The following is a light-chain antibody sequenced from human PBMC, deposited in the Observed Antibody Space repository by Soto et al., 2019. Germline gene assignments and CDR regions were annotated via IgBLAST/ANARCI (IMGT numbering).Light chain of an antibody. CDR1: QSISNH. CDR3: QQSYIMSEGYT. Sequence: DIQVTQSPSSLSASAGDRVTITCRASQSISNHLNWYQQKPGKAPKLLIYAASSLQSGVPSRFSGSGSGTDFTLTITSLQPEDFSTYYSQQSYIMSEGYTIGQGTKLEIK. V-gene: IGKV1-39*01. CDR2: AAS. J-gene: IGKJ2*01.